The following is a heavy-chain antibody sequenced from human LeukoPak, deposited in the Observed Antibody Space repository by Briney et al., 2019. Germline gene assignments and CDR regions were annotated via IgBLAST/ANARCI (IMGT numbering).Heavy chain of an antibody. CDR2: IISSGSTI. J-gene: IGHJ4*02. V-gene: IGHV3-48*03. Sequence: GSLRLSCAASGFTFSSYEMNWVRPAPGKGLEWVSYIISSGSTIYYADSVKGRFTISRDNAKNSLYLQMNSLRAEDTAVYYCAKSSPPPLRYWGQGTLVTVSS. CDR3: AKSSPPPLRY. CDR1: GFTFSSYE.